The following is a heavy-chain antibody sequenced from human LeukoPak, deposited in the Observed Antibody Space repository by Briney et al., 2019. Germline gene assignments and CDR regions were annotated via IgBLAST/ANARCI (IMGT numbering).Heavy chain of an antibody. Sequence: PGGSLRLSCSASGFTFSSLGMHWVRQAPGKGLEHVSTIGSDGDSTYYAGSVKDRFTISRDNSKNALYLQMTSLRPEDSAVYYCVSPVFINYWGQGTLVTVSS. CDR2: IGSDGDST. CDR3: VSPVFINY. J-gene: IGHJ4*01. V-gene: IGHV3-64D*06. CDR1: GFTFSSLG. D-gene: IGHD1-14*01.